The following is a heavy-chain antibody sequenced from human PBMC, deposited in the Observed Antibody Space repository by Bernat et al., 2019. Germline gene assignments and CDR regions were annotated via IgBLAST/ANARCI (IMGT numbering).Heavy chain of an antibody. CDR3: ARDQGSSFGGY. D-gene: IGHD6-13*01. CDR1: GFTFSSYA. V-gene: IGHV3-30-3*01. Sequence: VQLVESGGGLVKPGGSLRLSCAASGFTFSSYAMHWVRQAPGKGLEWVAVISYDGSNKYYADSVKGRFTSARDNSKNTLYLQMNSLRAEDTAVYYCARDQGSSFGGYWGQGTLVTVSS. J-gene: IGHJ4*02. CDR2: ISYDGSNK.